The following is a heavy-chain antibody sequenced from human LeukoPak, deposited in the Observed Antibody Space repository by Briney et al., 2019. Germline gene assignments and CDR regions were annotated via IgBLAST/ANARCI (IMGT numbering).Heavy chain of an antibody. J-gene: IGHJ4*02. Sequence: SVKVSCKASGGTFSSYAISWVRQAPGQGLEWMGRIIPILGIANYAQKFQGRVTITADKSTSTAYMELSSLRSEDTAMYYCARDGFSRIAVAGPFDYWGQGTLVTVSS. CDR3: ARDGFSRIAVAGPFDY. CDR1: GGTFSSYA. V-gene: IGHV1-69*04. D-gene: IGHD6-19*01. CDR2: IIPILGIA.